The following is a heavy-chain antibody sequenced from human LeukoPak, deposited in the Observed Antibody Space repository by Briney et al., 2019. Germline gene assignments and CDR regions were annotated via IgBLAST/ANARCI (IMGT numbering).Heavy chain of an antibody. CDR1: GGSISSYY. V-gene: IGHV4-59*01. J-gene: IGHJ4*02. CDR2: IYYRGST. D-gene: IGHD6-6*01. CDR3: ATGYTSSSEPFDY. Sequence: PSETLSLTSTGSGGSISSYYWSWIRQPPGKGLEWIWYIYYRGSTNYNPSLKSRVTISVDTSKNQFSLKLASVTAADTAVYYCATGYTSSSEPFDYWGQGTLVTVSS.